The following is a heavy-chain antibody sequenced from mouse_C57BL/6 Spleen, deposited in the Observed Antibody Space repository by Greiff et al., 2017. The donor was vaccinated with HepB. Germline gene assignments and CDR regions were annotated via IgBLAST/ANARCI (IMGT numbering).Heavy chain of an antibody. CDR2: SRNKANDYTT. CDR3: ARDAGLLRFAY. J-gene: IGHJ3*01. CDR1: GFTFSDFY. Sequence: DVQLVESGGGLVQSGRSLRLSCATSGFTFSDFYMEWVRQAPGKGLEWIAASRNKANDYTTEYSASVKGRFIVSRDTSQSILYLQMNALRAEDTAIYYCARDAGLLRFAYWGQGTLVTVSA. D-gene: IGHD2-10*01. V-gene: IGHV7-1*01.